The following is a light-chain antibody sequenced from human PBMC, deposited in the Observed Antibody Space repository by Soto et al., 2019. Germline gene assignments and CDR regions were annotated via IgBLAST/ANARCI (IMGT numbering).Light chain of an antibody. CDR3: SSYTSSSTGVV. Sequence: QSALTQPASVSGSPGQSITLSCSGTSSDVGHNNYVSWYQQRPGKGPKLMIYDVSNRPSGVSSRFSGSKSGNTASLTISGLQAEDEADYYCSSYTSSSTGVVFGGGTKLTVL. CDR2: DVS. CDR1: SSDVGHNNY. V-gene: IGLV2-14*01. J-gene: IGLJ2*01.